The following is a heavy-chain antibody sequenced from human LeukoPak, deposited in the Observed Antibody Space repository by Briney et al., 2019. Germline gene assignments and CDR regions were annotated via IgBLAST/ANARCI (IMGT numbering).Heavy chain of an antibody. J-gene: IGHJ2*01. D-gene: IGHD5-24*01. CDR2: ISYDGSNK. V-gene: IGHV3-30*18. Sequence: GGSLRLSCAASGFTFSSYGMHWVRQAPGKGLEWVAVISYDGSNKYYADSVKGRFTISRDNSKNTLYLLMNSLRAEDTAVYYCAKDREMATTFPGWYFDLWGRGTLVTVSS. CDR3: AKDREMATTFPGWYFDL. CDR1: GFTFSSYG.